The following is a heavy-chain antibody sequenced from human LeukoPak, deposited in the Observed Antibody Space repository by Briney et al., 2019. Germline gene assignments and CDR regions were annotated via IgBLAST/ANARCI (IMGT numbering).Heavy chain of an antibody. CDR2: ISYDESNK. Sequence: TGGSLRLSCAASGFTFSSYAMHWVRQAPGKGLEGVAVISYDESNKYYADYVKGRFTISRYNSKNTLYLQMNSLRAEDTAVYYCAKVGTVPYDYYYMDVWGKGTTVTISS. V-gene: IGHV3-30*04. D-gene: IGHD1-26*01. J-gene: IGHJ6*03. CDR3: AKVGTVPYDYYYMDV. CDR1: GFTFSSYA.